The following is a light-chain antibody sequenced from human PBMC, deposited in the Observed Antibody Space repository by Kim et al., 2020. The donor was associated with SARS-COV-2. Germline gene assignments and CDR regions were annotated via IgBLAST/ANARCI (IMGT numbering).Light chain of an antibody. V-gene: IGKV3-15*01. Sequence: EIVMTQSPATLSVSPGERATLSCRASQSVSSNLAWYQQKPGQAPRLLIYGASTRATGIPARFSGSGSGTEFTLTINSLQSEDFAVYYCQQYNNWPPCTFGQGTKVDIK. CDR1: QSVSSN. CDR3: QQYNNWPPCT. CDR2: GAS. J-gene: IGKJ1*01.